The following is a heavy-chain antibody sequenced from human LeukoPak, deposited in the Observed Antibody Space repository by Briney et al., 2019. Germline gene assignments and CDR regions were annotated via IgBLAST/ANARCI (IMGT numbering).Heavy chain of an antibody. CDR2: IYDSGST. D-gene: IGHD3-16*01. CDR1: GGSISSYY. J-gene: IGHJ6*02. CDR3: AKGGGGYVSFNTYGMDV. Sequence: SETLSLTCTVSGGSISSYYWSWIRQPPGKGLEWIGYIYDSGSTNYNPSLKSRVTISVDTSKNQFSLKLSSVTAADTAVYYCAKGGGGYVSFNTYGMDVWAKGPRSPSP. V-gene: IGHV4-59*01.